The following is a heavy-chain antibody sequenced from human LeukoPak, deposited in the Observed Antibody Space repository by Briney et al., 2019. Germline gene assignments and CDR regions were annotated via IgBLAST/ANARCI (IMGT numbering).Heavy chain of an antibody. J-gene: IGHJ5*02. Sequence: GGSLRLSCAASGFTFSSYSMNWVRQAPGKGLEWVSYISSSSSTIYYADSVKGRFTISRDNAKTSLYLQMNSLRAEDTAVYYCARDNQGGGRDWFDPWGQGTLVTVSS. D-gene: IGHD3-16*01. CDR2: ISSSSSTI. V-gene: IGHV3-48*01. CDR3: ARDNQGGGRDWFDP. CDR1: GFTFSSYS.